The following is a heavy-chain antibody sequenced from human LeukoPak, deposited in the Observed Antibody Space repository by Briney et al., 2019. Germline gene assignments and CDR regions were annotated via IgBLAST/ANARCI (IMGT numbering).Heavy chain of an antibody. Sequence: GGSLRLSCAASGFTFSSYSMNWVRQAPGKGLEWVSSISSSSSYIYYADSVKGRFTISRDNAKNSLYLQMNSLGAEDTAVYYCARAPLRVEGRSYFDYWGQGTLVTVSS. J-gene: IGHJ4*02. CDR2: ISSSSSYI. V-gene: IGHV3-21*01. D-gene: IGHD3-16*01. CDR1: GFTFSSYS. CDR3: ARAPLRVEGRSYFDY.